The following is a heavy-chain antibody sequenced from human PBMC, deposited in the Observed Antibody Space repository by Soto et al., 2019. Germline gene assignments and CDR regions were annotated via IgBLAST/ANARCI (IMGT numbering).Heavy chain of an antibody. CDR2: IYYSGST. CDR1: GGSISSSSYY. Sequence: QLQLQESGPGLVKPSETLSLTCTVSGGSISSSSYYWGWIRQPPGKGLEWIGSIYYSGSTYYNPSLKSRVTISADTSKNQFSLKLSSVTAADTAVYYCARGYDYGDHVGWYFDLWGRGTLVTVSS. D-gene: IGHD4-17*01. V-gene: IGHV4-39*01. J-gene: IGHJ2*01. CDR3: ARGYDYGDHVGWYFDL.